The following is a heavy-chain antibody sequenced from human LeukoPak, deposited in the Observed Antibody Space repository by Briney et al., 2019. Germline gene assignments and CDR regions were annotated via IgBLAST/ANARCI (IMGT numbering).Heavy chain of an antibody. CDR2: TYYRTKWYN. D-gene: IGHD1-1*01. J-gene: IGHJ4*02. V-gene: IGHV6-1*01. CDR3: ARDGHDGFDY. CDR1: GYSVSSNSAA. Sequence: SQNLSSTGAISGYSVSSNSAAWHWIRQSPSRGLEWIGKTYYRTKWYNDYAVSVKTRITINPDTSKNQLSLQLSSVTPEETAVYYCARDGHDGFDYGGQGTLVTVSS.